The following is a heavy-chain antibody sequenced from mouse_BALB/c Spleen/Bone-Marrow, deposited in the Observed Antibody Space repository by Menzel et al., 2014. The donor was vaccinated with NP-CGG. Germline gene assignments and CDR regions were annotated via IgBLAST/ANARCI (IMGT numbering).Heavy chain of an antibody. CDR3: AREGGDSAGVDY. CDR1: GFTFSSFG. J-gene: IGHJ2*01. Sequence: EVQLQQSGGGLVQPGGSRKLSCAASGFTFSSFGMHWIRQAPEKGLEWVAYISSGSSTFYYADTVKGRFTVSRDNPKNTLFLQMTGLRSEDTAMYYCAREGGDSAGVDYWGQGTTLTVSS. D-gene: IGHD2-13*01. CDR2: ISSGSSTF. V-gene: IGHV5-17*02.